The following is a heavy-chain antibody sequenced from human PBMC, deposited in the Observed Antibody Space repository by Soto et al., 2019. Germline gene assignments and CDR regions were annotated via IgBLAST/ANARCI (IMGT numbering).Heavy chain of an antibody. CDR3: ARDRGAVTGQYFDY. CDR1: GFTFSAVY. D-gene: IGHD6-19*01. J-gene: IGHJ4*02. Sequence: QVQLEKSGGGLVKPGGSLRLSCAASGFTFSAVYMRWIRQAPNKGLEYISYISSSGTSANYADSVKGRFTISRDNAKNSLYLQMNSLRAEDTAVYYCARDRGAVTGQYFDYWGQGALVTVSS. V-gene: IGHV3-11*05. CDR2: ISSSGTSA.